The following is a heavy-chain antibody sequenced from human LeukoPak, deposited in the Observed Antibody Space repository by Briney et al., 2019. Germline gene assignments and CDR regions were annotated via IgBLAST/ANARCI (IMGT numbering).Heavy chain of an antibody. Sequence: GRSPRLSCAASGFTFSSYGMHWVRQAPGKGLEWVAVIWYDGSNKYYADSVKGRFTISRDNSKNTLYLQMNSLRAEDTAVYYCARDSDGADFDYWGQGTLVTVSS. D-gene: IGHD4-17*01. V-gene: IGHV3-33*01. CDR1: GFTFSSYG. J-gene: IGHJ4*02. CDR3: ARDSDGADFDY. CDR2: IWYDGSNK.